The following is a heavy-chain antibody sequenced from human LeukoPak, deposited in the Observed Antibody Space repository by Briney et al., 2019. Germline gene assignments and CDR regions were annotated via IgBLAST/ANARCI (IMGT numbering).Heavy chain of an antibody. Sequence: PGGSLRLSCTASGFTFGDYAMSWFRQAPGKGLEWVGFIRSKAYGGATEYAASVKGRFTISRDDSKSIAYLQMNSLKTEDTAAYYCTRGLVGGTPPYYFHGMDVWGQGTTVTVS. V-gene: IGHV3-49*03. J-gene: IGHJ6*02. D-gene: IGHD1-26*01. CDR3: TRGLVGGTPPYYFHGMDV. CDR2: IRSKAYGGAT. CDR1: GFTFGDYA.